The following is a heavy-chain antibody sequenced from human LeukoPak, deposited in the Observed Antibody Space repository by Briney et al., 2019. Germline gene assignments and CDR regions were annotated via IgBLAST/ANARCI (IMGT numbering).Heavy chain of an antibody. CDR1: GFAVSSHA. Sequence: GGSLRLSCAVSGFAVSSHAMIWVRHAPGKGLEWVSSIGTSGGGADYSDSVKGRFTISRDTSKNTLYLQMNSLRAEDTAVYYCARAKIAVAGTAFDIWGQGTMVTVSS. V-gene: IGHV3-23*01. D-gene: IGHD6-19*01. J-gene: IGHJ3*02. CDR2: IGTSGGGA. CDR3: ARAKIAVAGTAFDI.